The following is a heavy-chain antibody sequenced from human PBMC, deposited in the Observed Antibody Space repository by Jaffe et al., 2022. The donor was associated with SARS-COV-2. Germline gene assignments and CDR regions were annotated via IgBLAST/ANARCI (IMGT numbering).Heavy chain of an antibody. CDR3: ARSTPSAALSNYLAPDY. V-gene: IGHV3-23*01. Sequence: EVQLLESGGGLVQPGGSLRLSCAASGFTFSAYATSWVRQAPGKGLAWVSTISGSGDSTYYADSVKGRFTISRDNSKNTLYLQMNSLRAEDTAVYYCARSTPSAALSNYLAPDYWGQGTLVTVSS. CDR2: ISGSGDST. D-gene: IGHD4-4*01. J-gene: IGHJ4*02. CDR1: GFTFSAYA.